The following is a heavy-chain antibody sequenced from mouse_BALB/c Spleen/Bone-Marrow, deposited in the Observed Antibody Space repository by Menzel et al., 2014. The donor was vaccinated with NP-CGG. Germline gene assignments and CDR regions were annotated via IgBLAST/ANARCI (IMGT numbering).Heavy chain of an antibody. J-gene: IGHJ4*01. CDR3: ARPAYYYGSNYAMDY. CDR2: ISSGGGNT. D-gene: IGHD1-1*01. Sequence: DVKLQESGGGLVKPGGSLKLSCAASGFTFSSYTMSWVRQTPEKRLEWVATISSGGGNTYYPDSVKGRFTISRDNAKNNLYLQMSSLRSEDTALYYCARPAYYYGSNYAMDYWGQGTSVTVSS. V-gene: IGHV5-9*03. CDR1: GFTFSSYT.